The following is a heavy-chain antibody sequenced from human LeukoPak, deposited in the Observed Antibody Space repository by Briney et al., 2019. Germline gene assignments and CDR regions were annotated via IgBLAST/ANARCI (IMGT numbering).Heavy chain of an antibody. CDR3: ARTDTAMVTSPFDY. CDR1: GGSISSYY. J-gene: IGHJ4*02. CDR2: IYYSGST. V-gene: IGHV4-59*01. D-gene: IGHD5-18*01. Sequence: SETLSLTCTVSGGSISSYYWSWIRQPPGKGLEWIGYIYYSGSTNYNPSLKSRVTISVDTSKNQFSLKLSSVTAADTAVYYCARTDTAMVTSPFDYWGQGTLVTVSS.